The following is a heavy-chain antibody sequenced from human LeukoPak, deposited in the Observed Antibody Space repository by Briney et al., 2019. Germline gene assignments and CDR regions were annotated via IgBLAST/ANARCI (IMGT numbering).Heavy chain of an antibody. J-gene: IGHJ3*02. CDR1: GLTFSSYY. V-gene: IGHV3-30-3*01. Sequence: PVGSLILSCVAPGLTFSSYYMHSVRQAPGKGQHWLAVISYDGSNKYYADSVKGRSTISRDNSKNTLYLQVNSLTPEDTAVYYCGRDTVGYGGAFDIWGQGTMVTVSS. CDR2: ISYDGSNK. D-gene: IGHD5-18*01. CDR3: GRDTVGYGGAFDI.